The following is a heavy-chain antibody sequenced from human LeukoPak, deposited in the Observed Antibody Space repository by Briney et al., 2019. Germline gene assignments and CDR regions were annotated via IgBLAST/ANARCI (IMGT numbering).Heavy chain of an antibody. V-gene: IGHV1-46*01. CDR3: ARDLNPDYVWGSYRN. CDR2: INPSGGST. J-gene: IGHJ4*02. Sequence: ASVKVSCKASGYTFTSYYMHWVRQAPGQGLEWMGIINPSGGSTSYAQKLQGRVTMTTDTSTSTAYMELRSLRSDDTAVYYCARDLNPDYVWGSYRNWGQGTLVTVSS. D-gene: IGHD3-16*02. CDR1: GYTFTSYY.